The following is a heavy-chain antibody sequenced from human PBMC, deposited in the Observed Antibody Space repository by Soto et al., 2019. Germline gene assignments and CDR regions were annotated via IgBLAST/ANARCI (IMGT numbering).Heavy chain of an antibody. CDR3: ARGRDGDY. CDR1: GYDFTTYG. D-gene: IGHD6-6*01. J-gene: IGHJ4*02. Sequence: QVHLVQSGAEVKKPGASVKVSCKGSGYDFTTYGITWVRQAPGQGLEWMAWISAHNGNTDYAQKLQGRVTVTRDTSTSTAYMELRSLRSDATAVYYCARGRDGDYWGQGALVTVSS. CDR2: ISAHNGNT. V-gene: IGHV1-18*01.